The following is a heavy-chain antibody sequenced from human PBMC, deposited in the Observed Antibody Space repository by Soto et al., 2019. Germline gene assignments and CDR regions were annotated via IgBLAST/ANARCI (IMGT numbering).Heavy chain of an antibody. J-gene: IGHJ4*02. D-gene: IGHD5-18*01. CDR2: ISGSGDST. V-gene: IGHV3-23*01. CDR1: GFTFSTYA. Sequence: GGSLRLSCAASGFTFSTYAMSWVRQAPGKGLEWVLGISGSGDSTYYADSVKGRFTISRDNSKNTLYLQMNSLRAEDTAVYYCYRGEHSYGLRGDYWGQGTLVTVSS. CDR3: YRGEHSYGLRGDY.